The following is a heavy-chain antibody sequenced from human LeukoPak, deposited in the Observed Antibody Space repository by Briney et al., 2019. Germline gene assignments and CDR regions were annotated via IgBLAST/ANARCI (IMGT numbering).Heavy chain of an antibody. D-gene: IGHD3-22*01. V-gene: IGHV4-4*07. CDR1: GGSISSYY. Sequence: PSETLSLTCTVSGGSISSYYWSWIRQPAGKGLESIGHISTSGSTNYNPSLKSRVTMSVDTSKNQFSLKLSSVTAADTAVYYCARDGAYYYDSSGYSVAFDIWGQGTMVTVSS. J-gene: IGHJ3*02. CDR2: ISTSGST. CDR3: ARDGAYYYDSSGYSVAFDI.